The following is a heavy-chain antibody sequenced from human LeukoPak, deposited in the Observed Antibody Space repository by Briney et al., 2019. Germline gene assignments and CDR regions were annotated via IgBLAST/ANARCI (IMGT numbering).Heavy chain of an antibody. CDR2: IYHSGST. CDR1: GYSISSGYY. CDR3: ARLSEMYYYYMDV. J-gene: IGHJ6*03. Sequence: SETLSLTCTVSGYSISSGYYWGWIRQPPGKGLEWIGSIYHSGSTYYNPSLKSRVTISVDASKNQFSLKLSSVTAADTAVYYCARLSEMYYYYMDVWGKGTTVTISS. V-gene: IGHV4-38-2*02. D-gene: IGHD2/OR15-2a*01.